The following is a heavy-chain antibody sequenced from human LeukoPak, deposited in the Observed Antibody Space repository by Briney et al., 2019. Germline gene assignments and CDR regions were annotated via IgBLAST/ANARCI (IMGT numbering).Heavy chain of an antibody. CDR1: GFPFSSYW. D-gene: IGHD2-15*01. V-gene: IGHV3-33*08. CDR3: ARGPYCSGGSCYIDHYYGMDV. J-gene: IGHJ6*02. CDR2: IWYDGSNK. Sequence: GGSLRLSCVASGFPFSSYWMTWVRQAPGKGLEWVAVIWYDGSNKYYADSVKGRFTISRDNSKNTLYLQMNSLRAEDTAVYYCARGPYCSGGSCYIDHYYGMDVWGQGTTVTVSS.